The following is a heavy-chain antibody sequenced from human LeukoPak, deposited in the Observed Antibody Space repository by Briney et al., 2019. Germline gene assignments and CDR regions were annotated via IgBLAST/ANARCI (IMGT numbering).Heavy chain of an antibody. CDR3: AKDDDWGRFNH. Sequence: GGSLRLSCAASGFTFSSYAMNWVRQAPGKGLEWVSGISPRGDITYYKDSVRGRFTISRDNFKNTVSLQLNSLRAEDTAMYYCAKDDDWGRFNHWGQGTLVTVSS. J-gene: IGHJ1*01. V-gene: IGHV3-23*01. D-gene: IGHD3-16*01. CDR2: ISPRGDIT. CDR1: GFTFSSYA.